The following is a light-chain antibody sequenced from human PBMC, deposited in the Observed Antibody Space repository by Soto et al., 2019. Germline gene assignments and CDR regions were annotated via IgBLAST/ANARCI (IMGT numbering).Light chain of an antibody. Sequence: QSALTQPASVSGSLGQSITMSCTGTSTDVGGYNFVSWYQQHPDKAPKLLIYEVTNRPSGVSNRFSGSKSGNTASLTISGLQAEDEADYYCGSITRSSTSVFGTGTKVTVL. J-gene: IGLJ1*01. CDR1: STDVGGYNF. CDR2: EVT. CDR3: GSITRSSTSV. V-gene: IGLV2-14*01.